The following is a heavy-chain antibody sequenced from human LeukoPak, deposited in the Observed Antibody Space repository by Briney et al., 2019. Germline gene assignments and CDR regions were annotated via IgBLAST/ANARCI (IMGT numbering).Heavy chain of an antibody. Sequence: ASVKVSCKASGNTFTTYYIHWVRQAPGQGLEWMGIINPSCATTNYAQKFQGRVTMTRDTSTSTVYMELSSLRSEDTAVYYCATEHITGSYYSDWGQGTLVTVSS. J-gene: IGHJ4*02. CDR2: INPSCATT. CDR3: ATEHITGSYYSD. CDR1: GNTFTTYY. V-gene: IGHV1-46*01. D-gene: IGHD3-10*01.